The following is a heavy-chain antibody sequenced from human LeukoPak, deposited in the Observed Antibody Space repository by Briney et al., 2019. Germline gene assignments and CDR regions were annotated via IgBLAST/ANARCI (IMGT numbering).Heavy chain of an antibody. J-gene: IGHJ3*02. CDR3: ARQGVTVVTLPPDAFDI. CDR2: IYYSGST. V-gene: IGHV4-39*01. Sequence: PSETLSLTCTVSGGSISSSTYYWGWIRQPPGKGLAWIGYIYYSGSTYYNPSLKSRVTISVDTSKNQFSLKLSSVTAADTAVYYCARQGVTVVTLPPDAFDIWGQGTMVTVSS. D-gene: IGHD4-23*01. CDR1: GGSISSSTYY.